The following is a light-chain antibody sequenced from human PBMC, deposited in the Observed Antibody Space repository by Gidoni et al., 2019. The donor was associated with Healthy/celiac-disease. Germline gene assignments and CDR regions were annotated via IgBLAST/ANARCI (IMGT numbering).Light chain of an antibody. CDR3: QQYNNWLT. CDR1: QSVSSN. J-gene: IGKJ1*01. CDR2: GAS. V-gene: IGKV3-15*01. Sequence: IVLTQSPATLSVSPGERATLSCRASQSVSSNLAWYQQKPGQAPRLLIYGASTRATGIPARFSGSGSATEFTLTISSLESEDFAVYYCQQYNNWLTFGQGTKVEIK.